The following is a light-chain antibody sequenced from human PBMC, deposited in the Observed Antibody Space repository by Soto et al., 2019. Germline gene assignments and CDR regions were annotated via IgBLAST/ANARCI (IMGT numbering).Light chain of an antibody. CDR2: AAS. CDR1: QGISSY. CDR3: QQVNSYPHT. V-gene: IGKV1-9*01. J-gene: IGKJ2*01. Sequence: DIQLTQSPSFLSASAGDRVTITCRASQGISSYLAWYQQKPGKAPKLLIYAASTLQSGVPSRFSGSGSGTEFTLTISSLQPEDIATYYCQQVNSYPHTFGQGTKLEIK.